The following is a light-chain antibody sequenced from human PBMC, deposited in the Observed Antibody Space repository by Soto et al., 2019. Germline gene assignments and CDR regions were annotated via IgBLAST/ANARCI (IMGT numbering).Light chain of an antibody. CDR1: RSDVGAYNY. Sequence: QPGLTQPASVSLSPGQSIAISCTGTRSDVGAYNYVSLYQQHPGKAPKLMISEVTNRPSGVSDRFSGSKSGNTASLTISGLQAEDEADYYCSSFTSRFTFVFGTGTKVTVL. CDR3: SSFTSRFTFV. J-gene: IGLJ1*01. V-gene: IGLV2-14*01. CDR2: EVT.